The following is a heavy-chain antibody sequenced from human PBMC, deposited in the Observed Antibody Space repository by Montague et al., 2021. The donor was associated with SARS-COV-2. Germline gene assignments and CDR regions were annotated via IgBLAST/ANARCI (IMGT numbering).Heavy chain of an antibody. D-gene: IGHD3-10*01. Sequence: SETLSLTCAVYGGSLSGYYWSWIRKPPATGLGWIGEINHSANTKYNPSLKSPVTISIDTSKNQFSLKLTSVTAADTATYYCASGIYPSGSYYIRYYYGLNIWGPGTTVIVSS. J-gene: IGHJ6*02. CDR2: INHSANT. CDR1: GGSLSGYY. CDR3: ASGIYPSGSYYIRYYYGLNI. V-gene: IGHV4-34*01.